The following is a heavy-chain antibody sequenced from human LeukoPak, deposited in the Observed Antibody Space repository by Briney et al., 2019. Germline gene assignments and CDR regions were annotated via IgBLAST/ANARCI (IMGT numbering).Heavy chain of an antibody. V-gene: IGHV4-34*01. Sequence: SETLSLTCAVYGGSFSGYYWSWIRQPPGKGLEWIGEINHSGSTNYNPSLKSRVTISVDTSKNQFSLKLSSVTAADTAVYYCARGQMAIDAFDIWGQGTMVTVSS. CDR2: INHSGST. D-gene: IGHD2-8*01. CDR1: GGSFSGYY. J-gene: IGHJ3*02. CDR3: ARGQMAIDAFDI.